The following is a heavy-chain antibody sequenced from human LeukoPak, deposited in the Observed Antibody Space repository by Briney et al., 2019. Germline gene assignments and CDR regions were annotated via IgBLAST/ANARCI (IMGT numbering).Heavy chain of an antibody. D-gene: IGHD2-8*01. CDR3: ARYYCPNGVCYHLDY. J-gene: IGHJ4*02. Sequence: PSETLSLTCSVSGGSISSYYWSWIRQPPGKGLEWIGYIHYSGSTNSYPSLKSRLTISVDTSKNQFSLKLTSVTAADTAVYSCARYYCPNGVCYHLDYWGQGTLVTVSS. CDR1: GGSISSYY. V-gene: IGHV4-59*01. CDR2: IHYSGST.